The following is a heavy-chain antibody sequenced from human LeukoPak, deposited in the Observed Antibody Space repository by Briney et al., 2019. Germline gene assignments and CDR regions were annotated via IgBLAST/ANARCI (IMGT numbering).Heavy chain of an antibody. CDR2: TSGSGGST. D-gene: IGHD3-9*01. CDR3: AKSRYARSSYGMDV. J-gene: IGHJ6*02. V-gene: IGHV3-23*01. CDR1: GFTFSSYV. Sequence: GGSLRLSCAASGFTFSSYVMSWVRQAPGKGLEWVSGTSGSGGSTYYADSVKGRFTISRDNSKNTLYLQMNSLRAEDTAVYYCAKSRYARSSYGMDVWGQGTTVTVSS.